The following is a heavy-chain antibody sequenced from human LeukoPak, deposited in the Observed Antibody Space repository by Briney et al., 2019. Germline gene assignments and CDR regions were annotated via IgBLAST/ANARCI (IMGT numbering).Heavy chain of an antibody. D-gene: IGHD2/OR15-2a*01. Sequence: SVKVSCKASGGTFSSYAISWVRQAPGQGLEWMGRIIPIFGTANYAHKFQGRVTITTDESTSTAYLELSSLRSEDTAVYYCATGFYNMGYYFDYWGQGTLVTVSS. J-gene: IGHJ4*02. CDR3: ATGFYNMGYYFDY. CDR1: GGTFSSYA. V-gene: IGHV1-69*05. CDR2: IIPIFGTA.